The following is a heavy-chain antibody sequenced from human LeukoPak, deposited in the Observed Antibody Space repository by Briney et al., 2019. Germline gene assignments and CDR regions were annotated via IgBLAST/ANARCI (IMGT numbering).Heavy chain of an antibody. CDR3: AKDTSGSYFTGDY. CDR2: ISGSGGTT. D-gene: IGHD3-22*01. CDR1: GFTLSSYA. Sequence: GGSLRLSCAGSGFTLSSYAMSWVRQAPGKGLEWVSAISGSGGTTYYADSVKGRFTISRDNSKNTLYLQMNSLRAEDTAVYYCAKDTSGSYFTGDYWGQGTLVTVSS. V-gene: IGHV3-23*01. J-gene: IGHJ4*02.